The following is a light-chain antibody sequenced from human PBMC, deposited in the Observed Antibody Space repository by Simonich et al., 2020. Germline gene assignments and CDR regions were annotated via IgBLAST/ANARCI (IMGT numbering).Light chain of an antibody. CDR3: QQYYSTPPIT. J-gene: IGKJ3*01. CDR2: WAS. Sequence: DIVMTQSPDSLAVSLGERATINCKSSQRVLYSSNNKNYIAWYQQKPGPPPKLLIYWASTRESGVPDRFSGSGSGTDFTLTISSLQAEDVAVYYCQQYYSTPPITFGPGTKVDIK. V-gene: IGKV4-1*01. CDR1: QRVLYSSNNKNY.